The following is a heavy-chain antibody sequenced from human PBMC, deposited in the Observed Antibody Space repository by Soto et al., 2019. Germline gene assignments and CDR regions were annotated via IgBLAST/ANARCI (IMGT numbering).Heavy chain of an antibody. Sequence: TGGSLRLSCAASGFTFSDNYMSWIRQAPGKGLEWVSYIGDAVMYYADSVKGRFTISRDNAKSSLYLQMNSLRAEDTAVYYCARVALAAGDLDFWGQGSLVTVSS. CDR2: IGDAVM. CDR3: ARVALAAGDLDF. D-gene: IGHD2-21*02. V-gene: IGHV3-11*01. J-gene: IGHJ4*02. CDR1: GFTFSDNY.